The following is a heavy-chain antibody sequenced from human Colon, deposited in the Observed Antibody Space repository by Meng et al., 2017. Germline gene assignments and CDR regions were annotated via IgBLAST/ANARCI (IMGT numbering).Heavy chain of an antibody. CDR2: ISYDGGHK. CDR3: ARVKDIFSTCSSFDI. D-gene: IGHD3-10*02. J-gene: IGHJ3*02. Sequence: GESLKISCAASKFTFGSHALHWVRQAPARGLEWVALISYDGGHKYYADSVKGRFPISSDNSNSTLYLQMNSLTPEDTALYYCARVKDIFSTCSSFDIWGQGTMVTVSS. CDR1: KFTFGSHA. V-gene: IGHV3-30*17.